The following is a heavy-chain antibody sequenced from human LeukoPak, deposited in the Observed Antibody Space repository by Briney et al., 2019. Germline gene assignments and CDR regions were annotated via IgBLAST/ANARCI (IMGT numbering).Heavy chain of an antibody. CDR3: AREIVVVVAANVYAYDI. CDR2: ISPTGGST. D-gene: IGHD2-15*01. Sequence: ASVKVSCKAFGYTFTSNYMHWVRQAPGQGPEWMGVISPTGGSTTYAQKFQGRVTMTRDMSTSTVYMELSSLRSEDTAVYYCAREIVVVVAANVYAYDIWGQGTMVTVSS. J-gene: IGHJ3*02. V-gene: IGHV1-46*01. CDR1: GYTFTSNY.